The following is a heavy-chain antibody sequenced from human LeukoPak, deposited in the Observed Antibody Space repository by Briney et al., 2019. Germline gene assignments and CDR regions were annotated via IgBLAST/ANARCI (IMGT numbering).Heavy chain of an antibody. D-gene: IGHD2-2*01. V-gene: IGHV3-23*01. J-gene: IGHJ4*02. Sequence: PGGSLRLSCAASGFTFSSYAMSWVRQAPGKGLEWVSAISGSGGSTYYADSVKGRFTISSDNSKNTLYLQMNSLRAEDTAVYYCATLLVVPAAKGPYFDYRGQGTLVTVSS. CDR3: ATLLVVPAAKGPYFDY. CDR1: GFTFSSYA. CDR2: ISGSGGST.